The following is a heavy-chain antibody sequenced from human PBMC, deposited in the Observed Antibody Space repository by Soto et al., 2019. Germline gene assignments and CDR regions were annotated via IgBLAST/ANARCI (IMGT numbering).Heavy chain of an antibody. V-gene: IGHV3-30*18. J-gene: IGHJ5*02. Sequence: QVQMVESGGGVVQPGTSLRLSCATSGFTFSTSGMHWVRQAPGKGLEWVAMISHDGSVTYYTDSVQGRFTISRDTPKNTLYLQMNSLRDEDTAIYYCEKDWGSSGWYNWFDPWGQGTRVNVS. CDR1: GFTFSTSG. CDR2: ISHDGSVT. D-gene: IGHD6-13*01. CDR3: EKDWGSSGWYNWFDP.